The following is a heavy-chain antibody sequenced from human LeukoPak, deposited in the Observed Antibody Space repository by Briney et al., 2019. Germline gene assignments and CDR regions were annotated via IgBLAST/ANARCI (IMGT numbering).Heavy chain of an antibody. CDR1: GLTFSSYA. CDR2: ISSSSSYI. CDR3: ARQISDNWNYGSYFDY. Sequence: PGGSLRLSCAASGLTFSSYAMSWVRQAPGKGLEWVSSISSSSSYIYYADSVKGRFTISRDNAKNSLYLQMNSLRAEDTAVYYCARQISDNWNYGSYFDYWGQGTLVTVSS. D-gene: IGHD1-7*01. J-gene: IGHJ4*02. V-gene: IGHV3-21*01.